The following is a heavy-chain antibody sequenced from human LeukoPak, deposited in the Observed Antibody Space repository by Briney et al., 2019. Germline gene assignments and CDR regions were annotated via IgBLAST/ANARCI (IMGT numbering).Heavy chain of an antibody. Sequence: SETLSLTCAVDGGSFSGYYWSWIRQPPGKGLEWIGEINHSGSTTYNPSLKSRVTISVGTSKNQFSLRLRAVTAADTAVYYCASQTGSGLFSLPGGQGTLVTVSS. V-gene: IGHV4-34*01. CDR1: GGSFSGYY. D-gene: IGHD3-10*01. CDR2: INHSGST. J-gene: IGHJ4*02. CDR3: ASQTGSGLFSLP.